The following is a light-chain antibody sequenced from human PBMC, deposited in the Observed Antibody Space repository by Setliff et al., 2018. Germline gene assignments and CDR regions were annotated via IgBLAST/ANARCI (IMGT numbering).Light chain of an antibody. CDR3: SIHRSRGYV. J-gene: IGLJ1*01. CDR2: DVT. Sequence: ALTQPASVSGSPGQSITISCTGTGSDVGTSKYVSWYQQHPGKAPKLIIYDVTTRPSGVSNRFSGSKSGNAASLTISGLQAEDEADYCCSIHRSRGYVFGTGTKVTVL. CDR1: GSDVGTSKY. V-gene: IGLV2-14*03.